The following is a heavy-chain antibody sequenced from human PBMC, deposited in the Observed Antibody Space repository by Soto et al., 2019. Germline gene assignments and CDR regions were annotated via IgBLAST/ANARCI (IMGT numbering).Heavy chain of an antibody. CDR1: GYTFNDYY. V-gene: IGHV1-8*02. CDR3: AIHYYDSSGYYYGRYYYGMDV. CDR2: MNPNSGNT. Sequence: ASVKVSCKASGYTFNDYYIYWVRQAPGQGLEWMGWMNPNSGNTGYAQKFQGRVTMTRNTSISTAYMELSSLRSEDTAVYYCAIHYYDSSGYYYGRYYYGMDVWGQGTTVTVSS. J-gene: IGHJ6*02. D-gene: IGHD3-22*01.